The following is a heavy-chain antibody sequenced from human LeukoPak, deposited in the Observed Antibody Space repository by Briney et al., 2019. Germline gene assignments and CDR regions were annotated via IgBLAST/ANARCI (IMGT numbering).Heavy chain of an antibody. V-gene: IGHV3-74*01. CDR2: INSDGGTT. D-gene: IGHD1-26*01. J-gene: IGHJ4*02. CDR3: ARSIVGATTWFDY. Sequence: PGGSLRLSCTASGFAFSSYWMHWVRLTPGKGLVWVSRINSDGGTTNYADSVKGRFTISRDNAKNTLYLQISSLRAEDTAAYFCARSIVGATTWFDYWGQGTLVAVSS. CDR1: GFAFSSYW.